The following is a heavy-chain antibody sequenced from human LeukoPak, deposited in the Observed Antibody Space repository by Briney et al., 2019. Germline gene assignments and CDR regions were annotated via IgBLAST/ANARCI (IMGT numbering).Heavy chain of an antibody. CDR1: GGSFSGYY. D-gene: IGHD3-22*01. J-gene: IGHJ4*02. CDR3: ARANYYDSRTQDY. CDR2: INHSGST. V-gene: IGHV4-34*01. Sequence: SETLSLTCAVYGGSFSGYYWSWIRQPPGKGLEWIGEINHSGSTNYNPSLKSRVTISVDTSKNQFSLKLSSVTAADTAVYYCARANYYDSRTQDYWGQGTLVTVSS.